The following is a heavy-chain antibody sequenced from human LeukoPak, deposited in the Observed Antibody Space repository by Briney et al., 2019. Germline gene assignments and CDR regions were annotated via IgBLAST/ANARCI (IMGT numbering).Heavy chain of an antibody. V-gene: IGHV1-8*03. CDR3: ARDKAVPAAMGGYYYYMDV. D-gene: IGHD2-2*01. Sequence: ASVKVSCKASGYTFTSYDINWVRQATGQGLEWMGWMNPNSGNTGYAQKFQGRVTITRNTSISTAYMELSSLRSEDTAVYYCARDKAVPAAMGGYYYYMDVWGKGTTVTVSS. CDR2: MNPNSGNT. CDR1: GYTFTSYD. J-gene: IGHJ6*03.